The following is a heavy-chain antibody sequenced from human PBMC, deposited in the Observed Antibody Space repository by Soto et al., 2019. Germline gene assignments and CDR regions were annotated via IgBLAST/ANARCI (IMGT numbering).Heavy chain of an antibody. CDR2: IYYSGST. V-gene: IGHV4-59*01. CDR3: ASLAVYSGYDFDY. J-gene: IGHJ4*02. CDR1: GGSISVYY. D-gene: IGHD5-12*01. Sequence: PSETLSLTCTVSGGSISVYYWSWIRQPPGKGLEWIGYIYYSGSTNYNPSLKSRVTISVDTSKNQFSLKLSSVTAADTAVYYCASLAVYSGYDFDYWGQGTLVTVSS.